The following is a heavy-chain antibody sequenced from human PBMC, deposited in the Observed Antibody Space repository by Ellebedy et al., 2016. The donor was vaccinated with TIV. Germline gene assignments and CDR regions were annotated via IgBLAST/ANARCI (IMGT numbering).Heavy chain of an antibody. CDR2: IDNGGHT. CDR1: GGSVSSGDHY. V-gene: IGHV4-31*03. D-gene: IGHD3-10*01. CDR3: ARGGMIRGIINWFDP. Sequence: SETLSLXXSVSGGSVSSGDHYWSWIRQIPGKGLEWIGYIDNGGHTYLNPSLRSRLSLSMDMSKNHFSLKLNSLTPADTARYFCARGGMIRGIINWFDPWGQGILVTVSS. J-gene: IGHJ5*02.